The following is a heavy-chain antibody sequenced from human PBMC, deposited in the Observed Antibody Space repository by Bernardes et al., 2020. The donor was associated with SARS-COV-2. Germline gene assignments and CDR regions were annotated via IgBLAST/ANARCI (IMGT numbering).Heavy chain of an antibody. J-gene: IGHJ6*02. Sequence: SEPLSLTCTVSGGSISSYYWSWIRQPPGKGLEWIGYIYYSGSTNYNPSLKSRVTISVDTSKNQFSLKLSSVTAADTAVYYCAIASSLYYYGMDVWGQGTTVTVSS. CDR1: GGSISSYY. CDR2: IYYSGST. V-gene: IGHV4-59*01. CDR3: AIASSLYYYGMDV.